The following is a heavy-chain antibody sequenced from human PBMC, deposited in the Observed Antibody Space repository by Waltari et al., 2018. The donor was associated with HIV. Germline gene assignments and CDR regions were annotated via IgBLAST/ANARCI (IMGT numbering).Heavy chain of an antibody. CDR3: ARDQRGDYNFWSLPNHNYGMDV. Sequence: LQLQESGPGLVKPSDTLSLTCSASSGFTRSSKYYWSWVRQPPGKALQWVGNDFYKVDTNDKPSLKSRVAITVDTSTNQFFLTVYSVTAADTATYFCARDQRGDYNFWSLPNHNYGMDVWGQGIAVTVSS. CDR2: DFYKVDT. J-gene: IGHJ6*02. V-gene: IGHV4-39*07. CDR1: SGFTRSSKYY. D-gene: IGHD3-3*01.